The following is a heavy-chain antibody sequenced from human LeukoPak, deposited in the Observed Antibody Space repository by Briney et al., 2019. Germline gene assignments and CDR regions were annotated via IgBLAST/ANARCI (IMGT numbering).Heavy chain of an antibody. Sequence: GGSLRLSCAASGFTFSSYAMSWVRQAPGKGLEWVSAISGSGGSTYYADSVKGRFTISRDNSKNTLYLQMNSLRAEDTAVYYCAKDRDIVEVPAAKSNMDVWGKGTTVTVSS. J-gene: IGHJ6*04. V-gene: IGHV3-23*01. D-gene: IGHD2-2*01. CDR3: AKDRDIVEVPAAKSNMDV. CDR2: ISGSGGST. CDR1: GFTFSSYA.